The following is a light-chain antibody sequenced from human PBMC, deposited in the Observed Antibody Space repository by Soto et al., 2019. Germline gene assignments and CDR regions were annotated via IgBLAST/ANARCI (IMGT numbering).Light chain of an antibody. V-gene: IGLV2-14*01. J-gene: IGLJ2*01. Sequence: QSVLTQPASVSGSPGQSITISCTGTSSDVGGYNYVSWYQQHPGKAPKLMIYDVSNRPSGVSNRVSGSKSANTASLTISGLQAEDEADYYCSSYTSSSLVFGGGTKLTVL. CDR3: SSYTSSSLV. CDR1: SSDVGGYNY. CDR2: DVS.